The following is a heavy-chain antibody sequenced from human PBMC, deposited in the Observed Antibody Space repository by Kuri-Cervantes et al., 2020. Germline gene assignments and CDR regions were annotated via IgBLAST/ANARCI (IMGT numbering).Heavy chain of an antibody. V-gene: IGHV1-69*13. J-gene: IGHJ6*04. D-gene: IGHD1-26*01. Sequence: SVKVSCKAAGGPSSSYAISWLRQAPGQGLEWMGGIIPIFGTENYEQKFQGRVTITADESPSTAYMELSSLRSEDTAVYYCARELGIGIVGATGYYYGMDVWGKGTTVTVSS. CDR1: GGPSSSYA. CDR3: ARELGIGIVGATGYYYGMDV. CDR2: IIPIFGTE.